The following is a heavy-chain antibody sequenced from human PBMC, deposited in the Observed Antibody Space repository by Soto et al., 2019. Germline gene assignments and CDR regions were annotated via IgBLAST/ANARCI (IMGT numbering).Heavy chain of an antibody. CDR2: INYSGST. J-gene: IGHJ4*02. CDR1: GGSISSSSYY. V-gene: IGHV4-39*01. D-gene: IGHD6-19*01. Sequence: PSETLSLTCTVSGGSISSSSYYWGWIRQPPGKGLEWIGSINYSGSTYYNPSLKSRVTISVDTSKNQFSLKLSSVTAADTAVYYCARQSSPTGWYFDYWGQGTLVTVSS. CDR3: ARQSSPTGWYFDY.